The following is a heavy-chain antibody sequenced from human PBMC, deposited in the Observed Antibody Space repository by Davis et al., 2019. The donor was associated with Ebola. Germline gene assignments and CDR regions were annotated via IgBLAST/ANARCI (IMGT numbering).Heavy chain of an antibody. CDR1: GGSISGSRNY. CDR2: IYYTGTT. D-gene: IGHD3-10*01. CDR3: AIARNYFGSQPLDN. J-gene: IGHJ4*02. V-gene: IGHV4-39*07. Sequence: PSETLSLTCTVSGGSISGSRNYWGWIRQPPGKGLEWIGSIYYTGTTFYNPSLKSRVAISLDKSKNQFSLKLSSLIVADTAVYFCAIARNYFGSQPLDNWGQGTLVTVSS.